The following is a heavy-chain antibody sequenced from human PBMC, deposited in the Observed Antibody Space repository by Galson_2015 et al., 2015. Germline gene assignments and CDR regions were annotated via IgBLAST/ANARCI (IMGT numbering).Heavy chain of an antibody. CDR2: IYGGGST. Sequence: SLRLSCAASGFTVSSNYMTWVRQAPGKGLEWVSVIYGGGSTNYADSLKGRFTISTDKSKNTVYLQMNSLRAEDTAVYYCAREIASSANLGSWGQGSLVIVSS. D-gene: IGHD6-13*01. CDR1: GFTVSSNY. J-gene: IGHJ5*02. V-gene: IGHV3-53*01. CDR3: AREIASSANLGS.